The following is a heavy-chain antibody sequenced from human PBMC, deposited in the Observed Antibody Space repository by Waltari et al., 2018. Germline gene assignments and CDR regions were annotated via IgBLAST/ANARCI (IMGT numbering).Heavy chain of an antibody. V-gene: IGHV4-59*01. CDR3: ARGAGQLVRGWFDP. D-gene: IGHD6-6*01. CDR1: GGPISRYY. Sequence: QVQLQESGPGLVKPSETLSLTCTVSGGPISRYYWSWIRQPPGKGLEWIGYIYYSGSTNYNPSLKSRVTISVDTSKNQFSLKLSSVTAADTAVYYCARGAGQLVRGWFDPWGQGTLVTVSS. CDR2: IYYSGST. J-gene: IGHJ5*02.